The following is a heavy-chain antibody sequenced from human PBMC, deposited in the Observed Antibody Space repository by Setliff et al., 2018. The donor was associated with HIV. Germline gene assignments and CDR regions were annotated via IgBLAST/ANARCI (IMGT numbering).Heavy chain of an antibody. CDR3: ASTTDY. Sequence: SCKASGYTFTGYYMHWVRQAPGKGLEWLAVISYDRSNKYYADSVKGRFTISRDNSKNTLYLQMNSLRAEDTAVYYCASTTDYWGQGTLVTVSS. D-gene: IGHD1-26*01. V-gene: IGHV3-30*04. CDR2: ISYDRSNK. CDR1: GYTFTGYY. J-gene: IGHJ4*02.